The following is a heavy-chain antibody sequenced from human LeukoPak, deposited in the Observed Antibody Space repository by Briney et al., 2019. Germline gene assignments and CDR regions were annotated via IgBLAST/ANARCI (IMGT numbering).Heavy chain of an antibody. J-gene: IGHJ3*02. CDR2: IHYSGST. Sequence: KPSETLSLTCTVSGGSISSGDYYWSWIRQPPGKGLEWIGYIHYSGSTNCNPSLKSRVTISLDTSKNQFSLKLTSVTAADTAVYYCARVMLTSDWAFDIWGQGTMVTVSS. CDR3: ARVMLTSDWAFDI. V-gene: IGHV4-61*08. CDR1: GGSISSGDYY. D-gene: IGHD2-21*02.